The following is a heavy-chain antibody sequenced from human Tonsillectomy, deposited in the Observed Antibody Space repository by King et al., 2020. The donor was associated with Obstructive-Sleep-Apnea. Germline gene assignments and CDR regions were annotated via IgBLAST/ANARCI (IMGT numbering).Heavy chain of an antibody. Sequence: LQLQESGPGLVKPSETLSLTCTVSGGSIRSYYWNWIRQPPGKGLEWIGHISDSGSTNCNPSLKRRVTISVDTSKNQFSLKLDSVTDADTAVYYCARGGRDDYKWEFDCWGQGTLVSVSS. V-gene: IGHV4-59*01. CDR2: ISDSGST. CDR1: GGSIRSYY. CDR3: ARGGRDDYKWEFDC. D-gene: IGHD5-24*01. J-gene: IGHJ4*02.